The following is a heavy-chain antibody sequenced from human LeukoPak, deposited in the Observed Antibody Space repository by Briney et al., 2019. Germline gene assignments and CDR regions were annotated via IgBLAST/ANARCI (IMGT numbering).Heavy chain of an antibody. Sequence: ASETLSLTCTVSGGSTSSYYWSWIRQPPGKGLEWIGYIYYSGNTNYNPSLKSRLTMSADRSRNQFSLKLNSVTAADTAVYYCARINWNYFDYWGQGILVTVSS. CDR2: IYYSGNT. V-gene: IGHV4-59*08. J-gene: IGHJ4*02. CDR1: GGSTSSYY. CDR3: ARINWNYFDY. D-gene: IGHD1-1*01.